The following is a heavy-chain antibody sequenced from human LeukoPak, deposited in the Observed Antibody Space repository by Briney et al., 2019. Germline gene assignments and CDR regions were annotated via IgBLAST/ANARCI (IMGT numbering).Heavy chain of an antibody. D-gene: IGHD6-6*01. CDR3: ARREYRIGAFDI. CDR1: GGSISSYY. Sequence: SETLSLTCTVSGGSISSYYWSWIRQSPGKGLEWIVYIYYSGSTNYNPSLKSRVTISVDTSKNQFSLKLSSVTAADTAVYYCARREYRIGAFDIWGQGTMVTVSS. J-gene: IGHJ3*02. CDR2: IYYSGST. V-gene: IGHV4-59*08.